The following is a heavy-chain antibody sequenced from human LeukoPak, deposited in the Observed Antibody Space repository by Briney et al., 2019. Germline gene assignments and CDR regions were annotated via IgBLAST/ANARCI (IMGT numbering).Heavy chain of an antibody. V-gene: IGHV5-51*01. Sequence: GESLKISCKGSGYXXSXXXIXXXXXXPXKXLEXXGXIYAGDSDTRHSPSFQGQVAISVAESISTAYLQWSSLKASDTAMYYCARTTSGLSHGAFDIWGQGTMVTVSS. CDR2: IYAGDSDT. D-gene: IGHD1-14*01. J-gene: IGHJ3*02. CDR1: GYXXSXXX. CDR3: ARTTSGLSHGAFDI.